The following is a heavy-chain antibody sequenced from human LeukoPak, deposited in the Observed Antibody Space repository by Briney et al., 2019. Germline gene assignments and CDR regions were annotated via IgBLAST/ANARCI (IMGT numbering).Heavy chain of an antibody. CDR3: ARGQLMVYANWFDP. Sequence: GGSLRLSCAASGLTFSSYSMNWVRQAPGKGLEWVSSISSSSSYIYYADSVKGRFTISRDNAKNSLYLQMNSLRAEDTAVYYCARGQLMVYANWFDPWGQGTLVTVSS. CDR2: ISSSSSYI. V-gene: IGHV3-21*01. J-gene: IGHJ5*02. D-gene: IGHD2-8*01. CDR1: GLTFSSYS.